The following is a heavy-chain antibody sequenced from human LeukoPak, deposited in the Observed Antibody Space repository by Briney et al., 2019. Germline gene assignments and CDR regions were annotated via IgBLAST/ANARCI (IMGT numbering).Heavy chain of an antibody. J-gene: IGHJ4*02. CDR2: IWYDGSNK. D-gene: IGHD2-2*01. CDR3: ARDLRELYSTSYYFDY. CDR1: GFTFSSYG. Sequence: GRSLRLSCAASGFTFSSYGMHWVRQAPGKGLEWVAVIWYDGSNKYYADSVKGRFTISRDNSKNTLYLQMNSLRAEDTAVYYCARDLRELYSTSYYFDYWGQGTLATVSS. V-gene: IGHV3-33*01.